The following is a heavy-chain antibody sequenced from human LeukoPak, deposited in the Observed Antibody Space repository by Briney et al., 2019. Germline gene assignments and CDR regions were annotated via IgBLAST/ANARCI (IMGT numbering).Heavy chain of an antibody. CDR1: GFTVSSNY. CDR3: AKVTYYDSSADY. D-gene: IGHD3-22*01. J-gene: IGHJ4*02. Sequence: GGSLRLSCAASGFTVSSNYMSWVRQAPGKGLEWVSAISGSGGSTYYADSVKGRFTISRDNSKNTLYLQMNSLRAEDTAIYYCAKVTYYDSSADYWGQGTLVTVSS. V-gene: IGHV3-23*01. CDR2: ISGSGGST.